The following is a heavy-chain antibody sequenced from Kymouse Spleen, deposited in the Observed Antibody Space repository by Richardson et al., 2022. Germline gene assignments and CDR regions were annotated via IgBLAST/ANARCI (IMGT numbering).Heavy chain of an antibody. Sequence: EVQLVESGEGLVQPGGSLRLSCAASGFTFSSYAMHWVRQAPGKGLEYVSAISSNGGSTYYADSVKGRFTISRDNSKNTLYLQMGSLRAEDMAVYYCARVCITIF*LAPPTTTVWTSGAKGPRSPSPQ. CDR1: GFTFSSYA. J-gene: IGHJ6*02. CDR2: ISSNGGST. CDR3: ARVCITIF*LAPPTTTVWTS. V-gene: IGHV3-64*02. D-gene: IGHD3-9*01.